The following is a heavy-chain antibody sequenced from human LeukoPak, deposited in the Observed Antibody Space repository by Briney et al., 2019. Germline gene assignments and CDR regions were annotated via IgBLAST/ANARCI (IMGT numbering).Heavy chain of an antibody. D-gene: IGHD6-19*01. J-gene: IGHJ4*02. CDR3: ARGGQWLPFDY. CDR1: SSSIITNHY. V-gene: IGHV4-38-2*01. CDR2: IYHSGIT. Sequence: SETLSLTCAVSSSSIITNHYWAWIRQPPGKGLQWIGNIYHSGITYYSPSLMSRVTMSVDTSKNQFSLKLSSVTAADTAVYYCARGGQWLPFDYGGQGTLVTVSS.